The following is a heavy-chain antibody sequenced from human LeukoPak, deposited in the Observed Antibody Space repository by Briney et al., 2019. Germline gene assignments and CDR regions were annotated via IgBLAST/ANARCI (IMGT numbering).Heavy chain of an antibody. Sequence: GGSLRLSCAASGFTFSNAWMSWVRQAPGKGLEWVGRIKSKTDGGTTDYAAPEKGRFTISRDDSKNTLYLQMNSLKTEGTAVYYCTTDWLDYYGSGSYGNFDYWGQGTLVTVSS. J-gene: IGHJ4*02. CDR2: IKSKTDGGTT. CDR3: TTDWLDYYGSGSYGNFDY. V-gene: IGHV3-15*01. D-gene: IGHD3-10*01. CDR1: GFTFSNAW.